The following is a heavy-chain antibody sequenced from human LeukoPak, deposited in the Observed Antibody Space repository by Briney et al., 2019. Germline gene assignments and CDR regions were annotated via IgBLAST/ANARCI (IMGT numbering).Heavy chain of an antibody. CDR2: CDSDGSGT. CDR3: ATSSVWGGAFNI. J-gene: IGHJ3*02. V-gene: IGHV3-74*01. Sequence: GGSLRLSCAASGFNFSTYWMYWVRQAPGKGLMWVSRCDSDGSGTTYVDSVKGRFTVSRDNAKNTLYLQMSSLRAEDTAVYYCATSSVWGGAFNIWGQGTMVTVSS. D-gene: IGHD3-16*01. CDR1: GFNFSTYW.